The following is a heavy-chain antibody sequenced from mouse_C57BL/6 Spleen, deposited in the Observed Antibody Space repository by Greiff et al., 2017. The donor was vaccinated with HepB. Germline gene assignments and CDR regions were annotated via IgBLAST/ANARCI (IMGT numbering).Heavy chain of an antibody. Sequence: QVQLQQPGAELVKPGASVKLSCKASGYTFTSYWMQWVKQRPGQGLEWIGEIDPSDSYTNYNQKFKGKATLTVDTSSSTAYMQLSSLTSEDSAVYYCAIAVFDYWGQGTTLTVSS. V-gene: IGHV1-50*01. J-gene: IGHJ2*01. CDR1: GYTFTSYW. CDR3: AIAVFDY. CDR2: IDPSDSYT.